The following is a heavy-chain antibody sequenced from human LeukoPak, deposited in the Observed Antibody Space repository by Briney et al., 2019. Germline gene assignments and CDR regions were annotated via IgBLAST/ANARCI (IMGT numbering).Heavy chain of an antibody. Sequence: SQTLSLTCAISGDSVSSNSVAWNWIRQSPSRGLEWLGRTYYRSKWYNHYAVSVKSRITINPDTSKNQFSLQLNSVTPEDTAVYYCARVSWLFGGIIGIFDYWGQGTLVTVSS. J-gene: IGHJ4*02. CDR3: ARVSWLFGGIIGIFDY. CDR1: GDSVSSNSVA. V-gene: IGHV6-1*01. D-gene: IGHD3-16*02. CDR2: TYYRSKWYN.